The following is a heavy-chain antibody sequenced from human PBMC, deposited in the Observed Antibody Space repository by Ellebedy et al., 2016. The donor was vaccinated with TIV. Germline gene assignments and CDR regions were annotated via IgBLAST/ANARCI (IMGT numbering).Heavy chain of an antibody. CDR1: GFTFSSFA. Sequence: GGSLRLSCAAYGFTFSSFAMHWVRQAPGKGLEWLSVISGGGGSTYHADSVKGRFTISRDNSKNTLYLQMNRLRTEDTAVYYCAKGSSSGFNYDRVGFEYWGQGTLVTVSS. D-gene: IGHD3-16*01. J-gene: IGHJ4*02. CDR2: ISGGGGST. V-gene: IGHV3-23*01. CDR3: AKGSSSGFNYDRVGFEY.